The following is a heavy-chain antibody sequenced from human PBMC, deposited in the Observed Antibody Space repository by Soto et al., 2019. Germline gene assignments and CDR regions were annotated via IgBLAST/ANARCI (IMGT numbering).Heavy chain of an antibody. J-gene: IGHJ4*02. CDR3: ARRYGYSFDY. CDR1: GGSISSYY. V-gene: IGHV4-59*08. CDR2: IYYSGST. D-gene: IGHD1-1*01. Sequence: QVQLQESGPGLVKPSETLSLTCTVSGGSISSYYWSWIRQPPGKGLEWIGYIYYSGSTNYNPSLTSRVTISVDTSKTQFSLKLSSVTAAATAVYYCARRYGYSFDYWGQGTLVTVSS.